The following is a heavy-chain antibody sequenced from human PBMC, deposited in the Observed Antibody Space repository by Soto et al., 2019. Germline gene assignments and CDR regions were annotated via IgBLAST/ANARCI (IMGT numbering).Heavy chain of an antibody. V-gene: IGHV6-1*01. D-gene: IGHD2-15*01. CDR2: TYYRSKWYN. CDR3: ARVGYCSGGSCYSPAWCDP. J-gene: IGHJ5*02. CDR1: GDSVSSNSAA. Sequence: SQTLSLTCAISGDSVSSNSAAWNWIRQSPSRGLEWLGRTYYRSKWYNAYAVSVRSRLTINPDTSKNQFSLQLNSVTHEDTAVYYCARVGYCSGGSCYSPAWCDPWGQGTLVTVSS.